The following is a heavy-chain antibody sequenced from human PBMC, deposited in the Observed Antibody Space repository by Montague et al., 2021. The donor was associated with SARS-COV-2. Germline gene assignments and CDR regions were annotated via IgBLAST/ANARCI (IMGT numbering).Heavy chain of an antibody. Sequence: SLRLSCSASGFTFGDYAINWVRQAPGKGLEWVASISGDGATAYYXESMLGRFAISRDNSKNTVLLQMDSLRVKDAAVYYCAKALYSGGFFFESGSDFWGQGTLVTVSS. D-gene: IGHD6-19*01. CDR2: ISGDGATA. J-gene: IGHJ4*02. V-gene: IGHV3-23*01. CDR3: AKALYSGGFFFESGSDF. CDR1: GFTFGDYA.